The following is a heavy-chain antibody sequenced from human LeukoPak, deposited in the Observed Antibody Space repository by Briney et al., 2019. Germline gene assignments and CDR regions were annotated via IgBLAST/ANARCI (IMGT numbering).Heavy chain of an antibody. V-gene: IGHV3-33*01. D-gene: IGHD4-11*01. CDR2: IWYDGSNK. CDR3: ARDRLQYYYYGMDV. Sequence: GGSLRLSCAASGFTFSGYGMHWVRQAPGKGLEWVAVIWYDGSNKYYADSVKGRFTISRDNSKNTLYLQMNSLRAEDTAVYYCARDRLQYYYYGMDVWGQGTTVTVSS. CDR1: GFTFSGYG. J-gene: IGHJ6*02.